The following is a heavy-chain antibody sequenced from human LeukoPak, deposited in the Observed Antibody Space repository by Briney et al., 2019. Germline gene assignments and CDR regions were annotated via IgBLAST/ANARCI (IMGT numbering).Heavy chain of an antibody. CDR1: GGSISPYY. J-gene: IGHJ4*02. Sequence: PSETLSLTCTVSGGSISPYYWSWIRQPPGKGLEWIGYFSYTGSTYYNPSVKSRVSISVDTSKNQFSLKLTSVTAADTAVYYCARALNGYFYAFDSWGQGTLVTVSS. CDR2: FSYTGST. D-gene: IGHD2/OR15-2a*01. CDR3: ARALNGYFYAFDS. V-gene: IGHV4-59*08.